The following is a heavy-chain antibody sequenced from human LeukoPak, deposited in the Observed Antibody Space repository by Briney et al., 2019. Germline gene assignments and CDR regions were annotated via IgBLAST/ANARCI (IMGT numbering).Heavy chain of an antibody. V-gene: IGHV3-74*01. J-gene: IGHJ4*02. D-gene: IGHD6-13*01. CDR2: INSDESIT. Sequence: GGSLRLSCAASGFTFSSSWMYWVRQAPGKGLVWVSRINSDESITTYADSVKGRFTISRDNAKNTLYLQMNSLRAEDTAVYYCAKDAVGSSWAPGDWGQGTLVTVSS. CDR1: GFTFSSSW. CDR3: AKDAVGSSWAPGD.